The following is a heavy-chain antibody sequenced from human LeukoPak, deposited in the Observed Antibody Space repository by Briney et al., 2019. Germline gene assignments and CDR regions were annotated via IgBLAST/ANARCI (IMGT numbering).Heavy chain of an antibody. CDR2: ISSSSSYI. CDR3: ASASLSGSLLPRDY. J-gene: IGHJ4*02. CDR1: GFTFSSYS. D-gene: IGHD1-26*01. Sequence: GGSLRLSCAASGFTFSSYSMNWVRQAPWKGLEWVSSISSSSSYIFYTDSLKGRFTISRDNAKNSLYLQMNSLRAEDTAVYYCASASLSGSLLPRDYWGQGTLVIVSS. V-gene: IGHV3-21*01.